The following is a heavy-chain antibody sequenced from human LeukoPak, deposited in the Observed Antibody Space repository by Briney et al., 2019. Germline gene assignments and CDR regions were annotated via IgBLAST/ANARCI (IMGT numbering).Heavy chain of an antibody. J-gene: IGHJ4*02. Sequence: GGPLRLSCAASGFTFSSYTMSWVRQAPGKGLEWVSTITTSDGNTYYADSVKGRFTVSRDNSKNTLFLQMNSLRAEDTAVYYCAKDGGLWVSAHWGDSWGRGTLVTVSS. CDR3: AKDGGLWVSAHWGDS. V-gene: IGHV3-23*01. D-gene: IGHD7-27*01. CDR1: GFTFSSYT. CDR2: ITTSDGNT.